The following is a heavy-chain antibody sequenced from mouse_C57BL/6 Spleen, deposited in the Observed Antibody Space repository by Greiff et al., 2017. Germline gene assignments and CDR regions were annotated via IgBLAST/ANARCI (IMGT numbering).Heavy chain of an antibody. Sequence: DVMLVESGGGLVKPGGSLKLSCAASGFTFSSYTMSWVRQTPEKRLEWVATISGGGGNTYYPDSVKGRFTISRDNAKNTLYLQMSSLRSEDTALYYCARHAHYYGSSPYYFDYWGQGTTLTVSS. J-gene: IGHJ2*01. D-gene: IGHD1-1*01. V-gene: IGHV5-9*01. CDR2: ISGGGGNT. CDR1: GFTFSSYT. CDR3: ARHAHYYGSSPYYFDY.